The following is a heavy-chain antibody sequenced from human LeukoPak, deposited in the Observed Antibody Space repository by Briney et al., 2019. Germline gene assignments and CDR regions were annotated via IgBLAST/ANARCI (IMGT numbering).Heavy chain of an antibody. Sequence: GGSLRLSCAASGFTFSSYWMSWVRQAPGKGLEWVANIKQDGSERYYVDSVKGRFTISRDNAKNSLYLQMNSLRAEDTAVYYCAREADFWSGYSTRVFDYWGQGTLVTVSS. D-gene: IGHD3-3*01. CDR2: IKQDGSER. CDR3: AREADFWSGYSTRVFDY. J-gene: IGHJ4*02. CDR1: GFTFSSYW. V-gene: IGHV3-7*01.